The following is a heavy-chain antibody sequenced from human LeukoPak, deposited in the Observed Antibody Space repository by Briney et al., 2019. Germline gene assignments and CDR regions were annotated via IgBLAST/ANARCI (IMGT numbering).Heavy chain of an antibody. V-gene: IGHV1-2*06. J-gene: IGHJ4*02. CDR2: INPNSGGT. Sequence: GASVKVSCKASGYTFTGYYMHWVRQAPGQGLEWMGRINPNSGGTNYAQKFQGRVTMTRDTSISTAYMELSRLRSDDTAVYYCARGEANGLRYFDWLLGWGQGTLVTVSS. CDR3: ARGEANGLRYFDWLLG. D-gene: IGHD3-9*01. CDR1: GYTFTGYY.